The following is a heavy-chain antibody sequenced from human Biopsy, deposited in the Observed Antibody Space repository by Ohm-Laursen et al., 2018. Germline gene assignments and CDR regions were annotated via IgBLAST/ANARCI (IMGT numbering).Heavy chain of an antibody. CDR3: ARAPADQYAARNYYSSHAFDM. V-gene: IGHV4-61*01. D-gene: IGHD3-10*01. Sequence: PPGTLSLTCTVSDASASSGRYYWTWIRQPPRKPLVWIGYFYSSGSTRHNPSLESRLSISMDTSKNEVSLRLTSMTAADTAVYFFARAPADQYAARNYYSSHAFDMWGQGTKVTVSS. J-gene: IGHJ3*02. CDR1: DASASSGRYY. CDR2: FYSSGST.